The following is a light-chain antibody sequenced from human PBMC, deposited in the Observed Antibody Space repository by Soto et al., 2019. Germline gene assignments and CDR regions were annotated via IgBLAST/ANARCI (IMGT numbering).Light chain of an antibody. CDR3: QQYGSSGT. V-gene: IGKV3-20*01. CDR1: HSVSNRY. CDR2: GAS. Sequence: EIVLTQSPGTLSLSPGERATVSCRASHSVSNRYLAWYQQKPGQAPRLLLYGASNRATGIPDRFSGSGSGTDFTLTISRVEPEDFAVYYCQQYGSSGTFGQGTKVDIK. J-gene: IGKJ1*01.